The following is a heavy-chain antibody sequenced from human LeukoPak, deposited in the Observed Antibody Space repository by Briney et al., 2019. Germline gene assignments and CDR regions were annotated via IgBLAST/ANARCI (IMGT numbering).Heavy chain of an antibody. D-gene: IGHD1-26*01. V-gene: IGHV3-48*03. CDR3: ARSTELSDPYFYYGMDV. Sequence: GGSLRLSCAASGFSFRSFEMSWVRQAPGKGLECIPYISSASGTIYHADSVKGRFTISRDNANNSLYLQMNSLRAEDTATYYCARSTELSDPYFYYGMDVWGQGTTVTVSS. CDR2: ISSASGTI. CDR1: GFSFRSFE. J-gene: IGHJ6*02.